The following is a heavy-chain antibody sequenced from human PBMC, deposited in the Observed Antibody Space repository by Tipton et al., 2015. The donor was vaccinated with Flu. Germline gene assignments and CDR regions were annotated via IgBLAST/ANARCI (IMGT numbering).Heavy chain of an antibody. D-gene: IGHD1-1*01. J-gene: IGHJ4*02. V-gene: IGHV4-4*07. CDR1: GGSMTQDY. CDR2: IYTSGNT. CDR3: ARGVWNAGASYYFDS. Sequence: SLTCTVSGGSMTQDYWSWFRQPAGMGLEWVGRIYTSGNTNYNPSLKSRITVSLDTSKNQFSLRLSSVTAADTAVYYCARGVWNAGASYYFDSWGQGALVTVSS.